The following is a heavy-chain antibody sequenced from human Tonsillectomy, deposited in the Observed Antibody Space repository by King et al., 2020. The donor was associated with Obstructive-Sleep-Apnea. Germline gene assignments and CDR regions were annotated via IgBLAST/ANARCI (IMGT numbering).Heavy chain of an antibody. D-gene: IGHD5-24*01. CDR1: GYTFTRYY. V-gene: IGHV1-46*01. CDR2: INPSGGST. CDR3: ARDLGGGEMATKDAYDI. J-gene: IGHJ3*02. Sequence: QLVQSGAEVKKPGASVKVSCKASGYTFTRYYIHWVRQAPGQGLGWMGVINPSGGSTSYAQKFQGRVTMTRDTSTSTVYMELSSLRYEDTAVYYCARDLGGGEMATKDAYDIWGQGTMVTVSS.